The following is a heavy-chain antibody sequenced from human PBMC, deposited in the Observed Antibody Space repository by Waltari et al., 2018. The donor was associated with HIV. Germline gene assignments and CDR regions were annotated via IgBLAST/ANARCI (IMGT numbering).Heavy chain of an antibody. CDR2: INEDGRKI. J-gene: IGHJ6*01. D-gene: IGHD3-10*01. CDR3: ARDGSEFQILSFTYYQHGMDV. Sequence: EVQLVASGGGLVQPGGSWRLSCVASGLSHSHYRVNLVGQSPGKGLEWVANINEDGRKINYVDSVKGRLTISRDDANISVVWEMSSLRVEDAGIYYWARDGSEFQILSFTYYQHGMDVWGQGTTVLVSS. V-gene: IGHV3-7*01. CDR1: GLSHSHYR.